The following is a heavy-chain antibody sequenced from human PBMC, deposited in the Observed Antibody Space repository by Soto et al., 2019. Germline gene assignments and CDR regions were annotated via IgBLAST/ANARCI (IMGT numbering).Heavy chain of an antibody. CDR1: GGTFSSYA. Sequence: VASVKVSCKASGGTFSSYAISWVRQAPGQGLEWMGGIIPIFGTANYAQKFQGRVTITADESTSTAYMELSSLRSEDTAVYYCARFEYYYDSSGYRRYYGMDVWGQGTTVTVSS. J-gene: IGHJ6*02. D-gene: IGHD3-22*01. CDR2: IIPIFGTA. V-gene: IGHV1-69*13. CDR3: ARFEYYYDSSGYRRYYGMDV.